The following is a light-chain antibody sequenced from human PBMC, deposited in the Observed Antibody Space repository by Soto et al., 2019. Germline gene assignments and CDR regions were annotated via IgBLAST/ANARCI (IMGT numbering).Light chain of an antibody. Sequence: DIQMTQSPSTLSAFVGDRVIITCRASQSISRWLAWSQQKPGKAPKLLIFDASSLESGVPSRFSGSGSGTEFTLTISSLQPDDFATYYCQQYSSYPWTFGQGTTVEIK. CDR2: DAS. CDR3: QQYSSYPWT. V-gene: IGKV1-5*01. J-gene: IGKJ1*01. CDR1: QSISRW.